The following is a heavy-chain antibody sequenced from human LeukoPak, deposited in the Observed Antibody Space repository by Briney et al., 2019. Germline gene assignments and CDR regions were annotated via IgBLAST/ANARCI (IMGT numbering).Heavy chain of an antibody. Sequence: PGGSLXXSXXXSXXXXXNXXMHWVRQAPGKGLVWVSRINSDGSSITYADYVKGRFTIYRDNAKNTLYSQMNSLTAEDTAMYYCTRAEEQRPIDYWGQGTLVTVSS. J-gene: IGHJ4*02. V-gene: IGHV3-74*03. CDR2: INSDGSSI. CDR3: TRAEEQRPIDY. CDR1: XXXXXNXX. D-gene: IGHD6-25*01.